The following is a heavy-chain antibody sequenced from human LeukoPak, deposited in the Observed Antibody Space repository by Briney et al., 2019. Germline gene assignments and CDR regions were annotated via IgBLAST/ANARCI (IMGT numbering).Heavy chain of an antibody. Sequence: GGSLRLSCAASGFIFSSYSLNWVRQAPGKGLEWVSSISVNGGTTYYADSVKGRFTISRDSSKNTLYLQMNSLRAEDTAVYYCVKGGGNVRRYFEYWGQGTLVTVSS. J-gene: IGHJ4*02. D-gene: IGHD4-23*01. CDR1: GFIFSSYS. CDR2: ISVNGGTT. V-gene: IGHV3-23*01. CDR3: VKGGGNVRRYFEY.